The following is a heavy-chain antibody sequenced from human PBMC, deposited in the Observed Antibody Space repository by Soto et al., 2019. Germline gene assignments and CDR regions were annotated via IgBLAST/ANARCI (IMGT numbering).Heavy chain of an antibody. Sequence: GGSLRLSCAASGFTFSNSAIHWVRQASGKGLEWVGRIRDKVNNYATEYAASVKGRFTMSRDESKNTAYLQMNNLKTEDTAVYYCARRYCSSGNCYSDYWGQGALVTVSS. J-gene: IGHJ4*02. CDR1: GFTFSNSA. CDR3: ARRYCSSGNCYSDY. CDR2: IRDKVNNYAT. V-gene: IGHV3-73*01. D-gene: IGHD2-15*01.